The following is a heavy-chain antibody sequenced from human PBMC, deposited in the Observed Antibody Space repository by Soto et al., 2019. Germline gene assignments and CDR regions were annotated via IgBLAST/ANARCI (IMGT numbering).Heavy chain of an antibody. V-gene: IGHV3-33*01. Sequence: PGGSLRLSCAASGFTFSSYGMHWVRQAPGKGLEWVAVIWYDGSNKYYADSVKGRFTISRDNSKNTLYLQMNSLRAEDTAVYYCARSSGWYPATKGNVDYWGQGTLVTVSS. CDR1: GFTFSSYG. D-gene: IGHD6-19*01. CDR3: ARSSGWYPATKGNVDY. J-gene: IGHJ4*02. CDR2: IWYDGSNK.